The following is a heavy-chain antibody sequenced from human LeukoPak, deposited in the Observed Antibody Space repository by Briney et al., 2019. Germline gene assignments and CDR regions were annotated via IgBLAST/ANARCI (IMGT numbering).Heavy chain of an antibody. Sequence: GGSLRLSCAASGFTFSSSAMSWVRQAPGKGLEWVSAISNNGGYTYYADSVQGRFTISRDNSKSTLCLQMNSLRAEDTAVYYCARAPSYYYDSSGYLSGVWFDPWGQGTLVTVSS. D-gene: IGHD3-22*01. J-gene: IGHJ5*02. V-gene: IGHV3-23*01. CDR2: ISNNGGYT. CDR3: ARAPSYYYDSSGYLSGVWFDP. CDR1: GFTFSSSA.